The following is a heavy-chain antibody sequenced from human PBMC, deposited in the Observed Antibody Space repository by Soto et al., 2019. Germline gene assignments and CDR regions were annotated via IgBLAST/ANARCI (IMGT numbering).Heavy chain of an antibody. CDR2: ISYDGSNK. J-gene: IGHJ6*02. V-gene: IGHV3-30*03. Sequence: QVQLVESGGGVVQPGRSLRLSCAASGFTFSSCGMHWVRQAPGKGLEWVAVISYDGSNKYYADSVKGRFTISRDNSKNTLSLQMNSLRAEDTAVYYCAREVLNDVVLIGYYYYGMDVWGQGTTVTVSS. CDR1: GFTFSSCG. CDR3: AREVLNDVVLIGYYYYGMDV. D-gene: IGHD2-8*01.